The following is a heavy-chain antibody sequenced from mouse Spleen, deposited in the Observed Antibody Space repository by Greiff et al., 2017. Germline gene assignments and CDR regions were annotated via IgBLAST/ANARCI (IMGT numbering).Heavy chain of an antibody. D-gene: IGHD3-3*01. CDR1: GFTFSSYT. CDR3: ARRDHYTMDY. CDR2: ISNGGGST. Sequence: EVKLMESGGGLVQPGGSLKLSCAASGFTFSSYTMSWVRQTPEKRLEWVAYISNGGGSTYYPDTVKGRFTISRDNAKNTLYLQMSSLKSEDTAMYYCARRDHYTMDYWGQGTSVTVSS. J-gene: IGHJ4*01. V-gene: IGHV5-12-2*01.